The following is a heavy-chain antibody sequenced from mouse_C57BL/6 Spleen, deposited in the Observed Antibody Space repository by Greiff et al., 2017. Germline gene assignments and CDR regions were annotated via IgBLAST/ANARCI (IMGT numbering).Heavy chain of an antibody. CDR3: TDGYDHYNAMDY. CDR1: GFTFSNYW. Sequence: EVKVEESGGGLVQPGGSMKLSCVASGFTFSNYWMNWVRQSPEKGLEWVAQIRLKSGNYATNYAESVKGRFTISRDDSKSSVNQHMNNLSAEDTGFYYCTDGYDHYNAMDYWGQGTSVTVSS. J-gene: IGHJ4*01. D-gene: IGHD2-2*01. CDR2: IRLKSGNYAT. V-gene: IGHV6-3*01.